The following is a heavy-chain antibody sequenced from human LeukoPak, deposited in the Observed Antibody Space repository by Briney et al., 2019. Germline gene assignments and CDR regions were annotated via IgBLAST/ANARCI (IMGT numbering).Heavy chain of an antibody. CDR2: IYSGGST. CDR3: ARTMTGYYTPDAFDI. V-gene: IGHV3-66*01. J-gene: IGHJ3*02. Sequence: GGSLRLSCAASGLTFVDYAMHWVRQAPGKGLEWVSVIYSGGSTYYADSVKGRFTISRDNSKNTLYLQMNSLRAEDTAVYYCARTMTGYYTPDAFDIWGQGTMVTVSS. D-gene: IGHD3/OR15-3a*01. CDR1: GLTFVDYA.